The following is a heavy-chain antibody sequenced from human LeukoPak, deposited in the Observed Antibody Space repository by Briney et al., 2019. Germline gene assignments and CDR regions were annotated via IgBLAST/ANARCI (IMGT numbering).Heavy chain of an antibody. D-gene: IGHD5-12*01. CDR3: ARSAEWLRNAFDI. V-gene: IGHV4-59*01. J-gene: IGHJ3*02. CDR2: MHNSGSF. CDR1: GASTSHFY. Sequence: SETLSLSCTVSGASTSHFYWNWIRQPPGKGLEWIGYMHNSGSFKHSTSLKSRVPISIDTSKNQFSLQLTSVTAADTAMYFCARSAEWLRNAFDIWGQGTMVSVSS.